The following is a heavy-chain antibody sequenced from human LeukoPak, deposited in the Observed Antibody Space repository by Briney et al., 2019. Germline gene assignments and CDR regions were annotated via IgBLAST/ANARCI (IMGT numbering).Heavy chain of an antibody. Sequence: SETLSLTSAVHGGSLSGYYWSWIPHPPGKGLECISKIKNSGGTNYNPSLKSRVTISIDTSKNQITLKLSSVTAADTAVYYGARWGEDWNYGAFDYWGQGTLVTVSS. D-gene: IGHD1-7*01. V-gene: IGHV4-34*01. J-gene: IGHJ4*02. CDR2: IKNSGGT. CDR1: GGSLSGYY. CDR3: ARWGEDWNYGAFDY.